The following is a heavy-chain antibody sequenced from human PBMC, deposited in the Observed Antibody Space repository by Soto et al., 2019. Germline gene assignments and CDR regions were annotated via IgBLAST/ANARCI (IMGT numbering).Heavy chain of an antibody. V-gene: IGHV3-23*01. Sequence: EVQLLESGGGLVQPGGSLRLSCAASGFTFSNYAMSWVRQAPGKGLEWVSSFSGGGSRTYYADSVKGRFTISRDNSKNTMYWQRNSLRAEDTAVYYCAKVRDGYNFDYWGQGTLVTVSS. J-gene: IGHJ4*02. CDR2: FSGGGSRT. CDR3: AKVRDGYNFDY. D-gene: IGHD5-18*01. CDR1: GFTFSNYA.